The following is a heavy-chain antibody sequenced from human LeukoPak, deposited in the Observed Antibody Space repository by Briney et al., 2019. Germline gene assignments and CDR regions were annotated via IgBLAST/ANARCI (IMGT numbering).Heavy chain of an antibody. V-gene: IGHV3-30*04. CDR3: ARARAHYYDTTAEHALDY. D-gene: IGHD3-22*01. CDR2: ISYDGSNK. J-gene: IGHJ4*02. Sequence: GGSLRLSCVASGFPFSDYPLHWVRQAPGKGLEWVAVISYDGSNKYYADSVKGRFTISRDTSKNTLYLKMNSLRAEDTAVYYCARARAHYYDTTAEHALDYWGQGTLVAVSS. CDR1: GFPFSDYP.